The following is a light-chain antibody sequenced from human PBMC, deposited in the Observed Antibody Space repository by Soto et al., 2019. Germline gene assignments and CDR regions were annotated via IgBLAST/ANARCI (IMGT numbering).Light chain of an antibody. Sequence: QSVLTQPASVSGSPGQSITISCTGTSSDVGSCKFVSWYQQHPGKAPKLMIYEGSKRPSGVSYRFSGSKSGNTASLTISGLQAEDEADYYCCSYAGSSTLVFGGGTKVTVL. J-gene: IGLJ2*01. CDR2: EGS. V-gene: IGLV2-23*01. CDR3: CSYAGSSTLV. CDR1: SSDVGSCKF.